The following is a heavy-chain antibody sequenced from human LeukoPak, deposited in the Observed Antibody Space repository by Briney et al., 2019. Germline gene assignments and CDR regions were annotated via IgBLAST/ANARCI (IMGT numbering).Heavy chain of an antibody. V-gene: IGHV3-30*04. Sequence: GWSLRLSCAASGFTFSPYAMHWVRQAPGKGLEWVAVISHDGSNKYYADSVKGRFTISRDNSKNTLFLQMNSLRAEDTAVYYCARGWWLSALDYWGQGTLVTVSS. J-gene: IGHJ4*02. CDR2: ISHDGSNK. CDR3: ARGWWLSALDY. CDR1: GFTFSPYA. D-gene: IGHD2-15*01.